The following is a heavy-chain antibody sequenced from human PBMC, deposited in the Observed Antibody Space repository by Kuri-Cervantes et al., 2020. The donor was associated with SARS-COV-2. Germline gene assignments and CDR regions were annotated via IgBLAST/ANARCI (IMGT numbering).Heavy chain of an antibody. CDR3: AKTGRVSIFGVVSLGDAFDI. CDR1: GFTFSFYW. Sequence: GESLKISCAASGFTFSFYWMSWVRQAPGKGLEWVANIKEDGSETHYVDSVKGRFTISRDNAKKSLYLQTNSLGVEDTAVYYCAKTGRVSIFGVVSLGDAFDIWGQGTMVTVSS. V-gene: IGHV3-7*01. CDR2: IKEDGSET. D-gene: IGHD3-3*01. J-gene: IGHJ3*02.